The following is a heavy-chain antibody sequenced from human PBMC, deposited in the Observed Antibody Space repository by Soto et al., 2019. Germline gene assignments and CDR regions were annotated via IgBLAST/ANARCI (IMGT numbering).Heavy chain of an antibody. V-gene: IGHV3-11*01. J-gene: IGHJ4*02. CDR3: ARGYSGYDSRGNYFDY. CDR2: ISSSGSTI. CDR1: GFTFSDYY. D-gene: IGHD5-12*01. Sequence: GGSLRLSCAASGFTFSDYYMSWIRQAPGKGLEWVSYISSSGSTIYYADSVKGRFTISRDNAKNSLYLQMNSLRAEDMAVYYCARGYSGYDSRGNYFDYWGQGTLVTVSS.